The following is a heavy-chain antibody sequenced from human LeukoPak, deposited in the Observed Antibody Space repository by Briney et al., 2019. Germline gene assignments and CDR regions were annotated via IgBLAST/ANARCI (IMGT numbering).Heavy chain of an antibody. D-gene: IGHD5-24*01. CDR2: IYYSGST. Sequence: SETLSLTCTISGGSLTSYPWRWIWQTPRKGRGRSGYIYYSGSTNYHPSLKSRVTISVDTSKTQFSLNLRSVTAADTAVYYCARGSRDGYNHFDYWGQGTLVTVSS. V-gene: IGHV4-59*01. J-gene: IGHJ4*02. CDR3: ARGSRDGYNHFDY. CDR1: GGSLTSYP.